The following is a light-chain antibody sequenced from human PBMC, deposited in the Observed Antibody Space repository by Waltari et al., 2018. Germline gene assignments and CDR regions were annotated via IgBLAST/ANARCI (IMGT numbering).Light chain of an antibody. Sequence: QSVLTQPPSVSAAPGQRATISCPGGSSTIGTNYLSWYRQFPGTAPKLLIYENTERPSGIPGRFSGSKSGTSATLDITGLQAGDEADYYCGTWDSSLSGAVFGGGTHLTVL. CDR3: GTWDSSLSGAV. CDR1: SSTIGTNY. CDR2: ENT. V-gene: IGLV1-51*02. J-gene: IGLJ7*01.